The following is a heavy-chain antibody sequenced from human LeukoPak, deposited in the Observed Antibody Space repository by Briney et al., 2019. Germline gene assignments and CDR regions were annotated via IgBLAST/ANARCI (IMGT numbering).Heavy chain of an antibody. CDR1: GYTFTSYG. CDR2: ISAYNGNT. Sequence: ASVKVSCKASGYTFTSYGISWVRQAPGQGLEWMGWISAYNGNTNYAQKLQGRVTMTTDTSTSTAYMELRSQRSDDTAVYYCARDREEFNCGGDCYSSGWFDPWGQGTLVTVSS. V-gene: IGHV1-18*01. CDR3: ARDREEFNCGGDCYSSGWFDP. D-gene: IGHD2-21*01. J-gene: IGHJ5*02.